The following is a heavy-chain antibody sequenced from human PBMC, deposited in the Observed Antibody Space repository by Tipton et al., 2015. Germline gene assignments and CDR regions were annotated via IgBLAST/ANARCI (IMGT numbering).Heavy chain of an antibody. V-gene: IGHV4-31*03. CDR2: IYYTGRT. Sequence: LRLSCNVSDGSINSGGFYWSWIRHLPGKGLEWLGYIYYTGRTHYSSSLRSRLTISIDTSKNQFSLNLTSVTAADTAVYFCARRIAAKEGISWFDPWGQGVLVTVSS. CDR1: DGSINSGGFY. J-gene: IGHJ5*02. CDR3: ARRIAAKEGISWFDP. D-gene: IGHD6-25*01.